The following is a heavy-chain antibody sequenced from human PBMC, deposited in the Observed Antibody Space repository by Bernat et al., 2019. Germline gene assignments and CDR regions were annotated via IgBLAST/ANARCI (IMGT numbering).Heavy chain of an antibody. V-gene: IGHV3-48*01. J-gene: IGHJ3*02. D-gene: IGHD3-22*01. CDR2: ISSSSSTK. CDR3: ARDYHISGYYRVAFEI. Sequence: EVQLVESGGGLVQPGGSLRLSCAASGFTFSSYSMNWVRQAPGKGLEWVSYISSSSSTKYYADSLKGRFTISRDNAKNSLYLQMNSLRAEDTAVYYCARDYHISGYYRVAFEIWGQGTMVTVSS. CDR1: GFTFSSYS.